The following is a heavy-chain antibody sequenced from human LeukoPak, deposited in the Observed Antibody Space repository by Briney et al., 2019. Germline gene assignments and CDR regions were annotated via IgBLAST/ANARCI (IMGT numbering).Heavy chain of an antibody. CDR1: GFTFSSYA. Sequence: PGGSLRLSCAASGFTFSSYAMHWVRQAPGKGLEWVAVISYDGSNKYYADSVKGRFTISRDNAKNSLYLQMNSLRAEDTAVYYCARDSWGSDWYESSCYWGQGTLVTVSS. V-gene: IGHV3-30-3*01. D-gene: IGHD6-19*01. J-gene: IGHJ4*02. CDR2: ISYDGSNK. CDR3: ARDSWGSDWYESSCY.